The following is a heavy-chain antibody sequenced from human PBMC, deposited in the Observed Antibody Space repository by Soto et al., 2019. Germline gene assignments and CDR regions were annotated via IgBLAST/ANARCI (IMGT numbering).Heavy chain of an antibody. J-gene: IGHJ4*02. CDR3: ARGTSNYYDSSGYYYFDY. CDR2: IIPIFGTA. V-gene: IGHV1-69*13. Sequence: GASVKFSCKASGGTFSSYAISWVRQAPGQGLEWMGGIIPIFGTANYAQKFQGRVTITADESTSTAYMELSSLRSEDTAVYYCARGTSNYYDSSGYYYFDYWGQGTLVTVS. CDR1: GGTFSSYA. D-gene: IGHD3-22*01.